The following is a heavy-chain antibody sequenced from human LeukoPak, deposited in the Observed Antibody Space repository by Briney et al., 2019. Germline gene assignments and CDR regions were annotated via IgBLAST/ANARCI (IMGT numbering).Heavy chain of an antibody. J-gene: IGHJ3*02. CDR1: GFTFSNYG. Sequence: GGSLRLSCAASGFTFSNYGMHWVRQVPGKGLEWVAAIWFDGIRKYYADSVKGQLTISRDNSKNTLYLQMNSLRAEDTAVYYCARDLEDSSPFGAFDMWGQGTMVTVSS. V-gene: IGHV3-33*01. D-gene: IGHD3-22*01. CDR2: IWFDGIRK. CDR3: ARDLEDSSPFGAFDM.